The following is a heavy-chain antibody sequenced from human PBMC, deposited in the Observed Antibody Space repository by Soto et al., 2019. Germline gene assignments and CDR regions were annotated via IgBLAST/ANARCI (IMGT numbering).Heavy chain of an antibody. Sequence: GGSLRLSSAASGFNFGSYSMNWVRQAPGKGLEWVSSISSSSSYIYYADSVKGRFTISRDNAKNSLYLQMNSLRAENTAVYYCARDSTTDYYGSGSYETPFDYWGQGTLVTVSS. CDR2: ISSSSSYI. V-gene: IGHV3-21*01. CDR3: ARDSTTDYYGSGSYETPFDY. J-gene: IGHJ4*02. D-gene: IGHD3-10*01. CDR1: GFNFGSYS.